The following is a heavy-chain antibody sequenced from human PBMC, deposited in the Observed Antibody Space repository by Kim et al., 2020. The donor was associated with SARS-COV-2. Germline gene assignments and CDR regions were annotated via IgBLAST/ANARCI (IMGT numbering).Heavy chain of an antibody. CDR3: ARLRTIIGYYGIDV. CDR2: INHSGST. V-gene: IGHV4-34*01. Sequence: SQTLSLTCAVYGGSFSGYYWSWIRQPPGKGLEWIGEINHSGSTNYNPSLKSRVTISVDTSKNQFSLKLSSVTAADTAVYYCARLRTIIGYYGIDVWGQGTTVTVSS. CDR1: GGSFSGYY. D-gene: IGHD3-10*01. J-gene: IGHJ6*02.